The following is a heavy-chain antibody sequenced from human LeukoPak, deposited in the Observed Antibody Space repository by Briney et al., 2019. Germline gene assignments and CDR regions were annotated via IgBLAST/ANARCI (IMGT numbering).Heavy chain of an antibody. J-gene: IGHJ4*02. CDR2: INPNSGGT. CDR3: ASFNYYGSGSYYFDY. D-gene: IGHD3-10*01. CDR1: GYTFTGYY. Sequence: ASVKVSCKASGYTFTGYYMHWVRQAPAQGLEWMGWINPNSGGTNYAQKFQGRVTMTRDTSISTAYMELSRLRSDDTAVYYCASFNYYGSGSYYFDYWGQGTLVTVSS. V-gene: IGHV1-2*02.